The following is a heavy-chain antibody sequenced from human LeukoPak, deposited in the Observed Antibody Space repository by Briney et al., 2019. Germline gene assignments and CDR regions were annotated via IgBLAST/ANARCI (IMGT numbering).Heavy chain of an antibody. J-gene: IGHJ6*03. Sequence: GASVKVSCKASGYTFAGYYMHWVRQAPGQGLEWMGWINPNSGGTNYAQKFQGRVTMTRDTSISTAYMELSRLRSDDTAVYYCARRRVPAAIEDAYYYYYMDVWGKGTTVTVSS. CDR2: INPNSGGT. CDR3: ARRRVPAAIEDAYYYYYMDV. D-gene: IGHD2-2*01. V-gene: IGHV1-2*02. CDR1: GYTFAGYY.